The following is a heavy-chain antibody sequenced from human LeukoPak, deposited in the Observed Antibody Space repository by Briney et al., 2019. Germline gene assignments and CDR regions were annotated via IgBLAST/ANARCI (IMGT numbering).Heavy chain of an antibody. Sequence: ASVKVSCKASGYTFTSYDINWVRQATGQGLEWMGWMNPNSGNTGYAQKFRGRVTMTRNTSISTAYMELSSLRSEDTAVYYCARAGYSSSWYFPFDYWGQGTLVTVSS. CDR1: GYTFTSYD. D-gene: IGHD6-13*01. CDR3: ARAGYSSSWYFPFDY. CDR2: MNPNSGNT. V-gene: IGHV1-8*01. J-gene: IGHJ4*02.